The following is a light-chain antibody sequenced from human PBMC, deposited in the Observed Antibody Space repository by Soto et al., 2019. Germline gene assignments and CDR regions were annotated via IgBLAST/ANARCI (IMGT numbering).Light chain of an antibody. J-gene: IGLJ2*01. Sequence: QSALTQPASVSGSPGQSITIFCTGTSSDVGGYNYVSWYQQHPGKAPKLMIYDVSNRPSGVSNRFSGSKSANTASLTISGLQAEDEADYYCSSYTGSSTYVVFGGGTQLTVL. CDR3: SSYTGSSTYVV. CDR2: DVS. V-gene: IGLV2-14*01. CDR1: SSDVGGYNY.